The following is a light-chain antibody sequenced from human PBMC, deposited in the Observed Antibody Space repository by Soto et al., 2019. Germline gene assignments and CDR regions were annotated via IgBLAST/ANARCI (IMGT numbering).Light chain of an antibody. CDR1: GSNIGAGYD. V-gene: IGLV1-40*01. J-gene: IGLJ3*02. CDR3: QAYDYTLTASV. Sequence: QSVLTQPPSVSGAPGQRVTISCTGSGSNIGAGYDVHWYQHRPGTAPKLLVFGDSHRPSGVPDRFSGSKSGTSASLAITGLQAEDEADYYCQAYDYTLTASVFGGGTKVTVL. CDR2: GDS.